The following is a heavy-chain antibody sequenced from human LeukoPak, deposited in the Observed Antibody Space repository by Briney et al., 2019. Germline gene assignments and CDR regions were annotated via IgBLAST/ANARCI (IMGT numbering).Heavy chain of an antibody. V-gene: IGHV3-30*02. CDR3: AKDHRVCSGGSCYFSYYYYMDV. J-gene: IGHJ6*03. Sequence: PGGSPRLSCAASGFTFSSYGMHWVRQAPGKGLEWVAFIRFDGSNKYYADSVKGRFTISRDNSKNTLYLQMDSLRPEDTAAHYCAKDHRVCSGGSCYFSYYYYMDVWGKGTTVTVSS. D-gene: IGHD2-15*01. CDR2: IRFDGSNK. CDR1: GFTFSSYG.